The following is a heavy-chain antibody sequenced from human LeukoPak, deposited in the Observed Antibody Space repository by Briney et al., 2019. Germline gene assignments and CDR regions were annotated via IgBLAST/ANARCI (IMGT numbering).Heavy chain of an antibody. CDR2: INHSGTA. V-gene: IGHV4-34*01. D-gene: IGHD3-3*02. CDR3: AGRAFFARSVAPLICY. Sequence: SETLSLTCAVSGDSFSDNFWSWLRQPPGKGLEWIGEINHSGTANYNPSLRSRVIISIDTSKNQFSLKLISVTAADTAVYYCAGRAFFARSVAPLICYWGQETRVTFS. CDR1: GDSFSDNF. J-gene: IGHJ4*02.